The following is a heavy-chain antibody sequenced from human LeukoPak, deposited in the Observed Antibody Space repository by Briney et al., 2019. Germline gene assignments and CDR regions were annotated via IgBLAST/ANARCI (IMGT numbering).Heavy chain of an antibody. CDR3: ARGGRQKWLLFAFHI. CDR2: IYYSGNT. V-gene: IGHV4-59*01. CDR1: GGSISNYY. J-gene: IGHJ3*02. D-gene: IGHD2-21*02. Sequence: SEALSLTCTVSGGSISNYYWSWIRQAPGKGLEWIGNIYYSGNTKYNPSLKSRVTLSVDTSKNQFSLNLSSITAADMAVYYCARGGRQKWLLFAFHIWGQGTMVTVSS.